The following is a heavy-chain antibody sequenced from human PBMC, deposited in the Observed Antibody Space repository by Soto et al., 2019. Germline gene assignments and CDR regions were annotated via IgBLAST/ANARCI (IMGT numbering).Heavy chain of an antibody. V-gene: IGHV4-30-2*06. J-gene: IGHJ6*02. Sequence: SETLSLTCTVSGGSINSAGHSWGWVRQSPGKGLEWIGYSYHSGSSYYNPSLQSRVTISVDRSKAQFSLKLSSVTAADTAVYFCARTYCTTTACQAHGTDVWGQGTTVTVSS. D-gene: IGHD4-4*01. CDR3: ARTYCTTTACQAHGTDV. CDR1: GGSINSAGHS. CDR2: SYHSGSS.